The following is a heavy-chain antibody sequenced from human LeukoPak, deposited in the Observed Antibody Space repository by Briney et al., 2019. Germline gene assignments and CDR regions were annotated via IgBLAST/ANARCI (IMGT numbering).Heavy chain of an antibody. Sequence: GGSLRLSCAASGFTFSRYYMHWVRQAPGKGLVWVSRINSDGSSTTYADSVKGRFTISRDNSKKTLYLQMNSLRADDTAVYYCAKAVPLIVGAHFDYWGQGTLVTVSS. CDR1: GFTFSRYY. CDR3: AKAVPLIVGAHFDY. CDR2: INSDGSST. D-gene: IGHD1-26*01. V-gene: IGHV3-74*01. J-gene: IGHJ4*02.